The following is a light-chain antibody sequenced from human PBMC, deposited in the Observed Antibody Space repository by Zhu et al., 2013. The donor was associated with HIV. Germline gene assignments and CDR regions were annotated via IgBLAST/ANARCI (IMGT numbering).Light chain of an antibody. CDR2: GAS. CDR3: HQRSNWPIT. CDR1: QSISSTF. V-gene: IGKV3D-20*02. J-gene: IGKJ5*01. Sequence: EIVLTQSPGTLSLSPGERATLSCRASQSISSTFLSWYQHRPGQPPRLLIYGASRRATGIPDRFSGSGSATDFTLTISSLEPEDFAVYYCHQRSNWPITFGQGTRLDIK.